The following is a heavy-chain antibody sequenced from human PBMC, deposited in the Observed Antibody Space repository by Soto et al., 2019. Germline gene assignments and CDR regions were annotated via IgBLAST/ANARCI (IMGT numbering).Heavy chain of an antibody. J-gene: IGHJ3*02. CDR1: GFTFSRVS. Sequence: GGSLRLSCEASGFTFSRVSMNWVRQAPGKGLEWVSYTGTSRKYTFYADSVRGRFTISRDEARNSVYLQLNSLRDEDTAVYYCVRDRDWAFDIWGQGTMVTVSS. D-gene: IGHD3-9*01. CDR2: TGTSRKYT. V-gene: IGHV3-21*05. CDR3: VRDRDWAFDI.